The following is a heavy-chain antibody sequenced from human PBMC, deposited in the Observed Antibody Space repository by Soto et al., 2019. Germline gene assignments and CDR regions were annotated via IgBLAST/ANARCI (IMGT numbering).Heavy chain of an antibody. CDR2: ISAYNGNT. V-gene: IGHV1-18*01. Sequence: ASVKVSCKASGYTFTSYGISWVRQAPGQGLEWMGWISAYNGNTNYAQKLQGRVTMTTDTSTSTAYMELRSLRSDDTAVYYCAREYCSGGSCYHSFQHWGQGTLVTVSS. CDR1: GYTFTSYG. D-gene: IGHD2-15*01. J-gene: IGHJ1*01. CDR3: AREYCSGGSCYHSFQH.